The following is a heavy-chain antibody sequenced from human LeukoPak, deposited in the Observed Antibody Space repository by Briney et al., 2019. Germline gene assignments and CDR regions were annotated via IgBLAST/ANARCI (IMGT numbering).Heavy chain of an antibody. Sequence: SGGSLRLSCAVSGFTFSSYEMNWVRQAPGKGLEWVSYVSSSGSTIYYADSVKGRFTISRDNAKNSLYLQMNSLRAEDTAVYYCAKAVGYSGYEIDYWGQGTLVTVSS. CDR3: AKAVGYSGYEIDY. V-gene: IGHV3-48*03. J-gene: IGHJ4*02. CDR2: VSSSGSTI. CDR1: GFTFSSYE. D-gene: IGHD5-12*01.